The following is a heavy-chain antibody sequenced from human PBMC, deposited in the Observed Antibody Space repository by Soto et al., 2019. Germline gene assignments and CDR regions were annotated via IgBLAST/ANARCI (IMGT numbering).Heavy chain of an antibody. CDR3: ASTYYTGDSRSYDY. CDR1: GDSISSGGYY. V-gene: IGHV4-31*03. Sequence: SETLSLTCTVSGDSISSGGYYWSWIRQHPGKGLEWIGYIYYSGTTYYNPSLESRVSISADTSENQFSLKVKSVTVADTAVYYCASTYYTGDSRSYDYWGQGTLVTVSS. J-gene: IGHJ4*02. D-gene: IGHD3-22*01. CDR2: IYYSGTT.